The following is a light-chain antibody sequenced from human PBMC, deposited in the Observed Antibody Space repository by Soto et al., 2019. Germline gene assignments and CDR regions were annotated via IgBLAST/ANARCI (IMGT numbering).Light chain of an antibody. CDR2: TTF. V-gene: IGKV3-20*01. Sequence: EIVLTQSPGTLSLSPGERATLSCRASQKVDSGHLAWYQQKPGQAPRLLIYTTFYRATGIPDRFSGTGSGTDFTLTISRLEPEDFALYYCHQYAGSPFTFGGGTRVEIK. CDR1: QKVDSGH. J-gene: IGKJ4*01. CDR3: HQYAGSPFT.